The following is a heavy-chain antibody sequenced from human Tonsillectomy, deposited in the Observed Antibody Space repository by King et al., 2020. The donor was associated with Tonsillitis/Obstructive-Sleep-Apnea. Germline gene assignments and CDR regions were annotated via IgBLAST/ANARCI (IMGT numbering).Heavy chain of an antibody. V-gene: IGHV3-43*02. J-gene: IGHJ1*01. CDR3: AKARALTYYDFWSGPPRGLSP. CDR2: ISGDGGST. D-gene: IGHD3-3*01. CDR1: GFTFDDYA. Sequence: VQLVESGGGVVQPGGSLRLSCAASGFTFDDYAMHWVRQAPGKGLEWVSLISGDGGSTYYADSVKGRFTISRDNSQNSLYLQMNSLRTEDTALYYCAKARALTYYDFWSGPPRGLSPWGQGTLVTVSS.